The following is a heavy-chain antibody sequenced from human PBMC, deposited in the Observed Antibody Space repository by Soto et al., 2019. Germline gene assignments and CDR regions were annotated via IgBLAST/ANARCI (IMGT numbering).Heavy chain of an antibody. V-gene: IGHV3-53*01. D-gene: IGHD1-26*01. CDR1: GFTVSSNY. CDR3: AREGSGSYLTAFDI. J-gene: IGHJ3*02. Sequence: GGSLRLSCAASGFTVSSNYMSWVRQAPGKGLEWVSVIYSGGSTYYADSVKGRFTISRDNSKNTLYLQMNSLRAEDTAVYYCAREGSGSYLTAFDIWGQGTMVTVSS. CDR2: IYSGGST.